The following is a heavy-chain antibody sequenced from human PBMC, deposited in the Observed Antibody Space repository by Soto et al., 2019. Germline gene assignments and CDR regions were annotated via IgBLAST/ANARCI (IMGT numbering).Heavy chain of an antibody. CDR1: GFTFSSYA. V-gene: IGHV3-30-3*01. Sequence: GGSLRLSCAASGFTFSSYAMHWVRQAPGKGLEWVAVISYDGSNKYYADSVKGRFTISRDNSKNTLYLQMNSLRAEDTAVYYCARDQLGAFDYWGQGTLVTVSS. D-gene: IGHD1-1*01. CDR3: ARDQLGAFDY. J-gene: IGHJ4*02. CDR2: ISYDGSNK.